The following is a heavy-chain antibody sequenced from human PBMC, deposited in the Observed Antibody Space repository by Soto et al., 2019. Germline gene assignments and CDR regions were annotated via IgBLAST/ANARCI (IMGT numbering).Heavy chain of an antibody. J-gene: IGHJ4*01. CDR3: VSWVSAHFDS. Sequence: GGSLRLSCAASRFTSGYHAMNWVRQAPGKGLEWASTISSNGENTHYADSVKCRFIISSDNSSNTVALQMSRLRVEDTAVYYCVSWVSAHFDSWGQGTLVTVSS. D-gene: IGHD6-13*01. V-gene: IGHV3-23*01. CDR1: RFTSGYHA. CDR2: ISSNGENT.